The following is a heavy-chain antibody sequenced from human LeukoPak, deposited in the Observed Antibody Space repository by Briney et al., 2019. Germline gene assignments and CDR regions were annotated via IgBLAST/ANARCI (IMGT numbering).Heavy chain of an antibody. J-gene: IGHJ2*01. CDR1: GIIFSNYA. D-gene: IGHD1-26*01. CDR3: ARGRQGAKTRYFDL. CDR2: ISSDGGST. Sequence: GGSLRLSCAASGIIFSNYAMHWVRQGPGKGLECISTISSDGGSTYYANSVKGRFTISRDNPKNTLYLQMGSLRAEDMAAYYCARGRQGAKTRYFDLWGRGTRVTVSS. V-gene: IGHV3-64*01.